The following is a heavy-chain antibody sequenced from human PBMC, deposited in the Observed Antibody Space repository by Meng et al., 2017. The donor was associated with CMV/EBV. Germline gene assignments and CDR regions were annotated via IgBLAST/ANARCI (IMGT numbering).Heavy chain of an antibody. D-gene: IGHD2-2*01. J-gene: IGHJ6*02. CDR3: ARDQSSTSYYYYGMDV. V-gene: IGHV1-2*02. CDR2: INPNSGGT. CDR1: GYTFTGYY. Sequence: ASVKVSCKASGYTFTGYYMHWVRQAPGQGLEWMGWINPNSGGTNYAQKFQGGVTMTRDTSISTAYMELSRLRSDDTAVYYCARDQSSTSYYYYGMDVWGQGTTVTVSS.